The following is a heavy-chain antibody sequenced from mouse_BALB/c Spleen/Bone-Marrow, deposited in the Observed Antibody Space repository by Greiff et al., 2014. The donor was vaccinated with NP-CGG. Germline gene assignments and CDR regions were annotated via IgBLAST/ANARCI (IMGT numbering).Heavy chain of an antibody. CDR2: TYPYNGGT. D-gene: IGHD2-10*02. CDR1: GYTFTDYN. J-gene: IGHJ1*01. Sequence: EVKLMESGPELVKPEASVKISCKASGYTFTDYNMHWVKQSHGKSLEWIGYTYPYNGGTGYNQKFKSKATLTVDNSSSTAYMELRSLTSEDSAVYYCARSYGNWYFDVWGAGTTVTVSS. CDR3: ARSYGNWYFDV. V-gene: IGHV1S29*02.